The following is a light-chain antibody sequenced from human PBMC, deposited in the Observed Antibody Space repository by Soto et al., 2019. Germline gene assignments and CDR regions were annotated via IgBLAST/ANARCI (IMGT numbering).Light chain of an antibody. Sequence: QSALTQPASVSGSPGQSITISCTGTSSDVGSYNLVSWYQQHPGKAPKLMIYEVSKRPSGVSNRFSGSKSGNTASLTISGHEAEDEADYYCCAYAGSRVFGGGTQLTVL. CDR1: SSDVGSYNL. J-gene: IGLJ3*02. CDR3: CAYAGSRV. CDR2: EVS. V-gene: IGLV2-23*02.